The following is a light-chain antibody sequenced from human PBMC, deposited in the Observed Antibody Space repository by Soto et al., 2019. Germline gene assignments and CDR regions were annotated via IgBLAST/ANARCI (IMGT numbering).Light chain of an antibody. J-gene: IGKJ3*01. Sequence: DIVLTQSPGTLSLSPGERATLSCSASQSVSSSYLAWYQQNPGQAHRLLIYGESSRATGIPDRISGSGSGTDFILTISRVEPEYFSVYYCQQYGSSPRTFGPGTHVDIK. CDR2: GES. CDR1: QSVSSSY. CDR3: QQYGSSPRT. V-gene: IGKV3-20*01.